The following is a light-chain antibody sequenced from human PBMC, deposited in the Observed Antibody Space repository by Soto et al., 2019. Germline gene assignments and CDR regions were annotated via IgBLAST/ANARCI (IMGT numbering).Light chain of an antibody. V-gene: IGLV3-21*04. J-gene: IGLJ2*01. CDR3: QVWDSSSDHVV. Sequence: SYELTQPPSVSVAPGKTARITCGGNNIGSNSVHWYQQKPGQAPVLVIYYDNDRPSGIPERFSGSNSGNTATLTISRVEAGDETDYYCQVWDSSSDHVVFGGGTKLTVL. CDR1: NIGSNS. CDR2: YDN.